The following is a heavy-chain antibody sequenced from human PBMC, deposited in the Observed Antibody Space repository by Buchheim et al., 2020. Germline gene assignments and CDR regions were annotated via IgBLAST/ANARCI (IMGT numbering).Heavy chain of an antibody. CDR3: ARGYNYVRGSYRYFDY. Sequence: QVQLQESGPGLVKPSQTLSLTCTVSGASISTGDYYWSWIRQPPGKGLEWIGYIYYSGTTDYNPSLKCRVTIPVDTSKNEFFLKLSSVTAADTAVYYCARGYNYVRGSYRYFDYWGQGTL. CDR2: IYYSGTT. V-gene: IGHV4-30-4*01. CDR1: GASISTGDYY. D-gene: IGHD3-16*02. J-gene: IGHJ4*02.